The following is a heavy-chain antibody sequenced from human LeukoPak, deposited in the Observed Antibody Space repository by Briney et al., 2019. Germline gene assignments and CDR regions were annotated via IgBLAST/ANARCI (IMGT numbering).Heavy chain of an antibody. CDR3: ARGRPLRFFDWFLDY. V-gene: IGHV4-34*01. CDR1: GESFSGYY. D-gene: IGHD3-9*01. CDR2: INHSGST. Sequence: SETLALTCAVSGESFSGYYWTWVRQPLGKGLEWIGEINHSGSTKSNPSLKSRVTLSIDTSKNQFSLKLSSVTAADTAVYYCARGRPLRFFDWFLDYWGQGTLVPVSS. J-gene: IGHJ4*02.